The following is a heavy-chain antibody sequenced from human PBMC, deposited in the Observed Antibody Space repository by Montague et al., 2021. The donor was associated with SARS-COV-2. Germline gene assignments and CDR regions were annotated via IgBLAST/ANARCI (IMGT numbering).Heavy chain of an antibody. CDR1: GGSISSGSYY. J-gene: IGHJ6*02. V-gene: IGHV4-61*02. D-gene: IGHD3-10*01. CDR2: IYTSGST. Sequence: TLSLTCSVSGGSISSGSYYWSWIRQPPGKGLEWIGCIYTSGSTNYNPSLKSRLTISVDTSKNQLSLKLTSVTAADTAVYYCARVGVGTMVRGVIPADYYYGMDVWGQGTMVTVSS. CDR3: ARVGVGTMVRGVIPADYYYGMDV.